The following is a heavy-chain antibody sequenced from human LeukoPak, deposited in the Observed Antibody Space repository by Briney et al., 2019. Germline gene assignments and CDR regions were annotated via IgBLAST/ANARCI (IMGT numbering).Heavy chain of an antibody. V-gene: IGHV4-59*08. CDR2: IYYSGST. CDR1: GGSISSYY. CDR3: ASTKAGYYFDY. D-gene: IGHD3-3*01. J-gene: IGHJ4*02. Sequence: SETLSLTCTVSGGSISSYYWSWIRQPPGKGLEWIGYIYYSGSTNYNPSLKSRVTISVDTSKNQFSLKLSSVTAADTAVYYCASTKAGYYFDYWGQGTLVTVSS.